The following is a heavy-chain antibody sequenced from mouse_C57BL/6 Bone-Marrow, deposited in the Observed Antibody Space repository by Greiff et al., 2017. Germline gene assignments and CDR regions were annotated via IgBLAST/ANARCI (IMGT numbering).Heavy chain of an antibody. CDR3: ARRGLGDWYFDV. J-gene: IGHJ1*03. Sequence: VQLQQSGAELARPGASVKMSCKASGYTFTSYTMHWVKQRPGQGLEWIGYINPSSGYTKYNQKFKDKATLPADKSSSTAYMQLSSLTSEDSAVYYCARRGLGDWYFDVWGTGTTVTVAS. D-gene: IGHD2-10*02. V-gene: IGHV1-4*01. CDR1: GYTFTSYT. CDR2: INPSSGYT.